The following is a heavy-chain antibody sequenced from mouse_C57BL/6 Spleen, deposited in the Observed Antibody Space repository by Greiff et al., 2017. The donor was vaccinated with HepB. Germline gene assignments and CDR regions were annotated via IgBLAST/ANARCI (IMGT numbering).Heavy chain of an antibody. CDR3: AREDSNYGY. V-gene: IGHV1-26*01. D-gene: IGHD2-5*01. Sequence: VQLQQSGPELVKPGASVKISCKASGYTFTDYYMNWVQQSHGKSLEWSGDINPNNGGTSYNQKFKGKATLTVDKSSSTAYMELRSLTSEDSAVYYCAREDSNYGYWGQGTTLTVSS. CDR1: GYTFTDYY. J-gene: IGHJ2*01. CDR2: INPNNGGT.